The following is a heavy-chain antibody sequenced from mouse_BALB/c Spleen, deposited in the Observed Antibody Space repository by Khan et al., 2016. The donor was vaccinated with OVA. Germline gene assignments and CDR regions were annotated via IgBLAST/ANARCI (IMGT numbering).Heavy chain of an antibody. D-gene: IGHD1-1*01. CDR1: GYTFINYW. V-gene: IGHV1-7*01. Sequence: VQLQQSGAELAKPGASVKMSCKASGYTFINYWILWVKQRPGQGLEWIGYINPSTGYTEYNKNFKDKATLTADKSSSKAYMQLSSLTSEDSAVYYCARRGLRWDFDYWGQVTTLTVSS. CDR3: ARRGLRWDFDY. CDR2: INPSTGYT. J-gene: IGHJ2*01.